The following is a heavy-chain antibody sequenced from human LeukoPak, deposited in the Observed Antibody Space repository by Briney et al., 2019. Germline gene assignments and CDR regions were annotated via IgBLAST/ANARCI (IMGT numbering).Heavy chain of an antibody. J-gene: IGHJ4*02. CDR2: ISSSSSYI. CDR3: ASVDTAMAYD. D-gene: IGHD5-18*01. V-gene: IGHV3-21*01. Sequence: AGGSLRLSCAASGFTFSSYWMSWVRQAPGKGLEWVSSISSSSSYIYYADSVKGRFTISRDNAKNSLYLQMNSLRAEDTAVYYCASVDTAMAYDWGQGTLVTVSS. CDR1: GFTFSSYW.